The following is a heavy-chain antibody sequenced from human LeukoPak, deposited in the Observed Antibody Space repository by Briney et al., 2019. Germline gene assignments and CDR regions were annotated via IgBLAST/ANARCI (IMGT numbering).Heavy chain of an antibody. D-gene: IGHD3-22*01. CDR3: AKAWSMIVVVSDY. Sequence: GGSLRLSCAASGFTFSSYAMSWVRQAPGKGLEWVSAISGSGGSTYYADSVKGRFTISGDNSKNTLYLQMNSLRAEDTAVYYCAKAWSMIVVVSDYWGQGTLVTVSS. CDR2: ISGSGGST. J-gene: IGHJ4*02. V-gene: IGHV3-23*01. CDR1: GFTFSSYA.